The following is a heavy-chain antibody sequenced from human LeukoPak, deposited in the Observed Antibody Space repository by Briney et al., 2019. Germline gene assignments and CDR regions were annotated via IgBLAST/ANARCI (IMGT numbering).Heavy chain of an antibody. V-gene: IGHV1-2*02. CDR2: INPNSGGT. Sequence: ASVKVPCKASGYTFTGYYMHWVRQAPGQGLEWMGWINPNSGGTNYAQKFQGRVTMTRDTSISTAYMELSRLRSDDTAVYYCARDNLGYCSSTSCTYGMDVWGQGTTVTVSS. D-gene: IGHD2-2*01. CDR3: ARDNLGYCSSTSCTYGMDV. CDR1: GYTFTGYY. J-gene: IGHJ6*02.